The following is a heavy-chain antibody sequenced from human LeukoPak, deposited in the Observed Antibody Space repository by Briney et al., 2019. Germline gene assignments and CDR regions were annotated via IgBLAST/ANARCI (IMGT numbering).Heavy chain of an antibody. J-gene: IGHJ4*02. CDR1: GFTFSSYS. D-gene: IGHD3-10*01. V-gene: IGHV3-21*01. Sequence: GGSLRLSCAASGFTFSSYSMSWVRQAPGKGLEWVSSISTSSSYIYYADSVKGRFTISRDNAENSLYLQMNSLRAEDTAVYYCARDLGGSGSYPMGFDYWGQGTLVTVSS. CDR3: ARDLGGSGSYPMGFDY. CDR2: ISTSSSYI.